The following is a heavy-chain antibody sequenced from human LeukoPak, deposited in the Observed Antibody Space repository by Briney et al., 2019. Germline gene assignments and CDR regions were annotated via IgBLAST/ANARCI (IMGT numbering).Heavy chain of an antibody. CDR2: INPNSGGT. CDR1: GYTFTGYY. CDR3: ARGQSSSGWYLRWFDP. J-gene: IGHJ5*02. D-gene: IGHD2-15*01. Sequence: ASVKVSCKASGYTFTGYYMHWVRQAPGQGLEWMGWINPNSGGTNYAQKFQGRVTMTRDTSISTAYMELSRLRSDDTAVYYCARGQSSSGWYLRWFDPWGQGTLVTVSS. V-gene: IGHV1-2*02.